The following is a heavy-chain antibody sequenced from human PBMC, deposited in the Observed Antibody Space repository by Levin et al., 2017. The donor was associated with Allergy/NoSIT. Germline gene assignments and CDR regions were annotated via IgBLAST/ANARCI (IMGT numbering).Heavy chain of an antibody. V-gene: IGHV4-31*02. CDR1: GGSVSSGAYY. D-gene: IGHD4-17*01. CDR3: ARGGNDYADYVNY. Sequence: TSQTLSLTCTVAGGSVSSGAYYWTWIRQRPGKGLEWIGHIYYSGSTYYNPSLKSRVSISVDTSKNQFSLKLRSVTAADTAMYYCARGGNDYADYVNYWGQGSLVTVSS. J-gene: IGHJ4*02. CDR2: IYYSGST.